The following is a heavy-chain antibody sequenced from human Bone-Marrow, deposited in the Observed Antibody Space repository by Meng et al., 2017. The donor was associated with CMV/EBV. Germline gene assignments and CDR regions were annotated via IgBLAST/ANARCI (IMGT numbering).Heavy chain of an antibody. V-gene: IGHV2-5*01. CDR2: IYWNDDK. CDR3: AHRGDRNPPVV. Sequence: SGPTRVEPTHSLTLTCTFSGFSLSTSGVGVGWIRQPPGKALEWLALIYWNDDKRYNPSLKSRLTITKDTSKNQVVLTMTNMDPVDTATYYCAHRGDRNPPVVWGQGTLVTVSS. CDR1: GFSLSTSGVG. J-gene: IGHJ4*02. D-gene: IGHD2-21*01.